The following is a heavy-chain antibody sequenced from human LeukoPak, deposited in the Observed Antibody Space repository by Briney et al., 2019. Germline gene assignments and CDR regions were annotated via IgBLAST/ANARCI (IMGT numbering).Heavy chain of an antibody. V-gene: IGHV3-30*18. Sequence: GGSLRLSCAASGFTFSSYGIHWVRQAPGKGLEWVAVISYDGSNKYYADSVKGRFTISRDNSKNTLYLQMNSLRAEDTAVYYCAKDRRTVVTRNYYYGMDVWGQGTTVTVSS. CDR2: ISYDGSNK. J-gene: IGHJ6*02. CDR1: GFTFSSYG. D-gene: IGHD4-23*01. CDR3: AKDRRTVVTRNYYYGMDV.